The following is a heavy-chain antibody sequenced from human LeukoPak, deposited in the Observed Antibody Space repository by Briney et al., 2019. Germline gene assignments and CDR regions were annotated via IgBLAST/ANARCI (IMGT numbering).Heavy chain of an antibody. CDR3: AKCQPRWDFWRGWPVDY. Sequence: GGSLRPSCAASGFTFSSYAMSWVRQAPGKGLEWVSAISGSGDSIYYADSVKGRFTISRDNSKNTLYLQMNSLRAEDTAVYYCAKCQPRWDFWRGWPVDYWGQGTLVTVSS. V-gene: IGHV3-23*01. J-gene: IGHJ4*02. CDR2: ISGSGDSI. CDR1: GFTFSSYA. D-gene: IGHD3-3*01.